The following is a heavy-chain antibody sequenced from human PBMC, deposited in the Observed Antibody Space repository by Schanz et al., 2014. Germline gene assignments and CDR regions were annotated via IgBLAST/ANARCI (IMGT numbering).Heavy chain of an antibody. J-gene: IGHJ4*02. V-gene: IGHV7-4-1*02. Sequence: QVQLVQSGSELKKPGASVRVSCKASGYTFTSYAMNWVRQAPGQGLEWVGWINTNTGNPTYAQGFTGRFVFSLDTSGSTAYLQISSLKAEDTAAYYRPTETIAMAGTFSIWGQGTLVTVSS. CDR3: PTETIAMAGTFSI. D-gene: IGHD6-19*01. CDR1: GYTFTSYA. CDR2: INTNTGNP.